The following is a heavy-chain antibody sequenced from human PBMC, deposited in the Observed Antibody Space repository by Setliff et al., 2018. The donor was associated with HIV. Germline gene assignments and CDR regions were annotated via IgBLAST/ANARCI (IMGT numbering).Heavy chain of an antibody. V-gene: IGHV4-34*01. J-gene: IGHJ3*01. CDR3: ARNRDLGAFDV. Sequence: SSPLSLPCAVSGGSFSGYYWTWIRQPPGKGLEWIGEINHSGSTNCNPSLKSRVTISVDTSKNQFSLELSSVTAADTAVDYCARNRDLGAFDVWGQGTMVTVSS. CDR2: INHSGST. CDR1: GGSFSGYY.